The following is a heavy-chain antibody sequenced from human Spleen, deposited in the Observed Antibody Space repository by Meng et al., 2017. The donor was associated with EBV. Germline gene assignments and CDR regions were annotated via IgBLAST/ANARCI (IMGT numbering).Heavy chain of an antibody. CDR1: GGSISSSNW. Sequence: QVQLQAAGPGLVKPSGTLALTCAVSGGSISSSNWWNWVRQAPGKGLEWIGEIYHSGSTSYNPSLESRVTISIDKSKNQVSLKLTSVTAADTAVYYCAQRERWGLDPWGQGTLVTVSS. CDR2: IYHSGST. V-gene: IGHV4-4*02. J-gene: IGHJ5*02. D-gene: IGHD3-16*01. CDR3: AQRERWGLDP.